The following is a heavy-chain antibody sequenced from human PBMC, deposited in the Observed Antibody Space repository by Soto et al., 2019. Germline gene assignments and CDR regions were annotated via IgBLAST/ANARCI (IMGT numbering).Heavy chain of an antibody. D-gene: IGHD3-16*01. CDR3: ERDREDDYVWGTPDY. CDR1: GFTFSSYA. CDR2: ISYDGSNK. J-gene: IGHJ4*02. Sequence: GGSLRLSCAASGFTFSSYAMHWVRQAPGKGLEWVEVISYDGSNKYYADSVKGRFTISRDNSKNTLYLQMNSLRAEDTAVYYCERDREDDYVWGTPDYWGQGTLVTAPQ. V-gene: IGHV3-30-3*01.